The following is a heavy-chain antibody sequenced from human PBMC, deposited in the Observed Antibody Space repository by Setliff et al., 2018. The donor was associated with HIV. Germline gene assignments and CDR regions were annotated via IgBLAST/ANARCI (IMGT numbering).Heavy chain of an antibody. Sequence: SETLSLTCTVSGGSMSTYYWSWIRQPPRKGLEWVGYISYNGITTYNPSLKRRVTISVDTSKNQFSLKLTSVTAADTAVYYCARHRPWEVDVFDIWGQGTMVTVSS. V-gene: IGHV4-59*08. CDR3: ARHRPWEVDVFDI. CDR2: ISYNGIT. J-gene: IGHJ3*02. CDR1: GGSMSTYY. D-gene: IGHD1-26*01.